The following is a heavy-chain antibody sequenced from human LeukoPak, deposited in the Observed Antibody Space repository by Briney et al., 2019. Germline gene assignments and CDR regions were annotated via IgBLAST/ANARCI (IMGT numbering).Heavy chain of an antibody. D-gene: IGHD3-10*01. CDR3: AKKLAGGFDAPLDS. CDR1: GFTFSSYD. Sequence: GGSLRLSCAASGFTFSSYDMHWVRQATGRGLEWVSAIGTAGDTYYPGSVKGRFTISRDNSKNTLYLQMNSLRAEDTALYYCAKKLAGGFDAPLDSWGQGTLVTVSS. J-gene: IGHJ4*02. V-gene: IGHV3-13*01. CDR2: IGTAGDT.